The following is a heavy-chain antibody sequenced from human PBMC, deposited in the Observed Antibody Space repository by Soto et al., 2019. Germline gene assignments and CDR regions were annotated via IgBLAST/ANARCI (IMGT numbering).Heavy chain of an antibody. CDR1: GGTFSTYA. CDR2: IIPLFGTA. V-gene: IGHV1-69*01. D-gene: IGHD6-19*01. CDR3: ARPKGSYSSGYYYFDY. J-gene: IGHJ4*02. Sequence: GASVKVSCKTSGGTFSTYAIYWVRQAPGQGLEWMGAIIPLFGTADYAQKFQGRVTITADESTGTASMELSSLRSEDTAVYYCARPKGSYSSGYYYFDYWGQGTLVTVSS.